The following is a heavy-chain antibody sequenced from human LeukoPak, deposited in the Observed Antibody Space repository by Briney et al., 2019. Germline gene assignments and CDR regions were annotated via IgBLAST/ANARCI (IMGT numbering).Heavy chain of an antibody. V-gene: IGHV4-59*01. CDR3: AREIPSGSITIFGVENYYYMDV. J-gene: IGHJ6*03. CDR1: GGSISSYY. D-gene: IGHD3-3*01. CDR2: IYYSGST. Sequence: SETLSLTCTVSGGSISSYYWSWIRQPPGKGLEWIGYIYYSGSTNYNPSLKSRVTISVDTSKNQFSLKLSSVTAADTAVYYCAREIPSGSITIFGVENYYYMDVWGKGTTVTVSS.